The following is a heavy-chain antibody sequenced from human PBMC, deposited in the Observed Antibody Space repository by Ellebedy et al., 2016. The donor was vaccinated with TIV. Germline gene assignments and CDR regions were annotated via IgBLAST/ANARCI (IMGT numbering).Heavy chain of an antibody. D-gene: IGHD3-10*01. CDR2: ISAYNGHT. V-gene: IGHV1-18*01. CDR3: ARGGWFYGSGAYLNDY. Sequence: AASVKVSCKASGYTFISYGITWVRQAPGQGLEYMGWISAYNGHTNYAQNFQGRVTLTTETSTTTAYMEMRSLRPGDTAVYYCARGGWFYGSGAYLNDYWGQGTMVTVSS. CDR1: GYTFISYG. J-gene: IGHJ4*02.